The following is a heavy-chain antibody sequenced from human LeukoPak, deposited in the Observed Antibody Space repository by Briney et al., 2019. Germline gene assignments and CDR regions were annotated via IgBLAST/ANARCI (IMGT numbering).Heavy chain of an antibody. Sequence: GGSLRLSCAASGFTVSSNYMSWVRQAPGKGLEWVSVICSGGSTYYADSVKGRFTISRDNSKNTLYLQMNSLRAEDTAVYYCARTGTSTGTWYFDLWGRGTLVTVSS. CDR2: ICSGGST. CDR1: GFTVSSNY. CDR3: ARTGTSTGTWYFDL. V-gene: IGHV3-53*01. D-gene: IGHD3-9*01. J-gene: IGHJ2*01.